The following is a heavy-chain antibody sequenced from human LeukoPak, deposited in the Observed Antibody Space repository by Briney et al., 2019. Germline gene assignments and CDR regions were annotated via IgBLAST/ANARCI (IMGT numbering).Heavy chain of an antibody. D-gene: IGHD3-22*01. J-gene: IGHJ4*02. CDR3: ARVPLDYYDSSGYEHY. CDR1: GFTFRSHA. V-gene: IGHV3-53*01. CDR2: IYSGGST. Sequence: GGSLRLSCVGSGFTFRSHAMSWVRQAPGKGLEWVSVIYSGGSTYYADSVKGRFTISRDNSKNTLYLQMNSLRAEGTAVYYCARVPLDYYDSSGYEHYWGQGTLVTVSS.